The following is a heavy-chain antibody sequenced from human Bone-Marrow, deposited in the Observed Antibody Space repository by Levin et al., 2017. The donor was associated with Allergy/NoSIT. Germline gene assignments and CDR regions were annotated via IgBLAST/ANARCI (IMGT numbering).Heavy chain of an antibody. V-gene: IGHV3-48*03. Sequence: GESLKISCAASGFTFSSYEMNWVRQAPGKGLEWVSYISSSGSTIYYADSVKGRFTISRDNAKNSLYLQMNSLRAEDTAVYYCARSAYYDSSGYLDYWGQGTLVTVSS. CDR2: ISSSGSTI. J-gene: IGHJ4*02. D-gene: IGHD3-22*01. CDR3: ARSAYYDSSGYLDY. CDR1: GFTFSSYE.